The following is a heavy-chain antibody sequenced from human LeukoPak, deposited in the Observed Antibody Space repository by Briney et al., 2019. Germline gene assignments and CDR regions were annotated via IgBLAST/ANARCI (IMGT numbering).Heavy chain of an antibody. CDR3: ARDIVATEFGGGVY. CDR2: ISYDGSNK. CDR1: GFTFSSYA. D-gene: IGHD5-12*01. V-gene: IGHV3-30-3*01. J-gene: IGHJ4*02. Sequence: GRSLRLSCAASGFTFSSYAMHWVRQAPGKGLEWVAVISYDGSNKYYADSVKGRFTISRDNSKNTLYLQMNSLRAEDTAVYYCARDIVATEFGGGVYWGQGTLVTVSS.